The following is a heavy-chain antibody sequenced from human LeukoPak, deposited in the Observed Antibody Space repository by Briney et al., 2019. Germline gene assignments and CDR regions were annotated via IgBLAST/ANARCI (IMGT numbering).Heavy chain of an antibody. CDR3: ARVLRDYDFWSGMDV. CDR1: GFTFSSYG. Sequence: PGGSLRLSCAASGFTFSSYGMHWVRQAPGKGLEWVAFIRYDGTNKYYSDSVKGRFTISRDNSKNTLYLQMNSLRAEDAAVYYCARVLRDYDFWSGMDVWGKGTTVTVSS. V-gene: IGHV3-30*02. D-gene: IGHD3-3*01. J-gene: IGHJ6*04. CDR2: IRYDGTNK.